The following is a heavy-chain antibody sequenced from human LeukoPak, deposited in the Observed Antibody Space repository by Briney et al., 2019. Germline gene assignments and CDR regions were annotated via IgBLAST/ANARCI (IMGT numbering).Heavy chain of an antibody. CDR2: IKQDGSEK. Sequence: GGSLRLSCAASGFTFSNNGMSWVRQAPGKGLEWVATIKQDGSEKYYVDSVKGRFTISRDNAKNSLYLQMTSLRAEDTAVYYCARDKSGSEDYWGQGTLVTVSS. CDR1: GFTFSNNG. D-gene: IGHD5-12*01. CDR3: ARDKSGSEDY. J-gene: IGHJ4*02. V-gene: IGHV3-7*01.